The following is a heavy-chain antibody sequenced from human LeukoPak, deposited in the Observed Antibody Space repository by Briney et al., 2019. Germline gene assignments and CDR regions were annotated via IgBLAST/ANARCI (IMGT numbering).Heavy chain of an antibody. J-gene: IGHJ4*02. CDR3: ARVRGGYDFWSGYRYFDY. CDR2: INHSGST. Sequence: SETLSLTCAVYGGSFSDYYWSWIRQPPGKGLEWIGEINHSGSTNYNPSLKSRVTISVDTSKNQFSLKLSSVTAAGTAVYYCARVRGGYDFWSGYRYFDYWGQGTLVTVSS. CDR1: GGSFSDYY. V-gene: IGHV4-34*01. D-gene: IGHD3-3*01.